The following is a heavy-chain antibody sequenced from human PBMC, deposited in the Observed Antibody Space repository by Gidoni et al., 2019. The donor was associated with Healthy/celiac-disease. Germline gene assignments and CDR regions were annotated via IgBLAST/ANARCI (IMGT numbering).Heavy chain of an antibody. V-gene: IGHV3-23*01. D-gene: IGHD6-13*01. CDR3: AKDSVIAAAGTYYFDY. Sequence: EVQLLESGGGLVQPGGSLSISCAASGFTFSSYAMSWVRQAPGKGLEWVSAISGSGGSTYYADSVKGRFTISRDNSKNTLYLQMNSLRAEDTAVYYCAKDSVIAAAGTYYFDYWGQGTLVTVSS. CDR2: ISGSGGST. CDR1: GFTFSSYA. J-gene: IGHJ4*02.